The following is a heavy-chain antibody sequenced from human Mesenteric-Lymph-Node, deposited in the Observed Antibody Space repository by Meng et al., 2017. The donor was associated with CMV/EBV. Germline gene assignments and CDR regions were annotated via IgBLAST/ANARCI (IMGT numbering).Heavy chain of an antibody. J-gene: IGHJ4*02. D-gene: IGHD1-26*01. Sequence: TCPVSGGSIITTIWWNWLRQPPGKGLEWIGEIYDTGSTNYNPSLKSRVTISVDKSKNQFSLALSSVTAADTAMYYCARDRGGAGYFDYWGQGALVTVSS. CDR3: ARDRGGAGYFDY. V-gene: IGHV4-4*02. CDR2: IYDTGST. CDR1: GGSIITTIW.